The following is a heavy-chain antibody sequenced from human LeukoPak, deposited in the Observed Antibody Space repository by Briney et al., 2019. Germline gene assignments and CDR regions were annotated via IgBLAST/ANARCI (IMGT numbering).Heavy chain of an antibody. CDR3: AKDLRFCSSGCWNYYGMDV. CDR2: ISYDGSNK. D-gene: IGHD6-19*01. J-gene: IGHJ6*02. Sequence: GGSLRLSCAASGFTFSSYGMHWVRQAPGKGLEWVAVISYDGSNKYYADSVKGRFTISRDNSKNTLYLQMNSLRAEDTAVYYCAKDLRFCSSGCWNYYGMDVWAKGPRSPSP. CDR1: GFTFSSYG. V-gene: IGHV3-30*18.